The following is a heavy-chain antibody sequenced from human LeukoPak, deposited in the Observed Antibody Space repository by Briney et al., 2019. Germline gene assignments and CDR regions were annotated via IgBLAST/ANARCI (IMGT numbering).Heavy chain of an antibody. CDR3: AREVRIAVAGTIVRFDP. V-gene: IGHV4-39*02. D-gene: IGHD6-19*01. Sequence: SETLSLTCTVSGGSISSSSYYWGWIRQPPGKGLEWIGSIYYSGSTYYNPSLKSRVTISVDTSKNQFSLKLSSVTAADTAVYYCAREVRIAVAGTIVRFDPWGQGTLVTVSS. CDR1: GGSISSSSYY. J-gene: IGHJ5*02. CDR2: IYYSGST.